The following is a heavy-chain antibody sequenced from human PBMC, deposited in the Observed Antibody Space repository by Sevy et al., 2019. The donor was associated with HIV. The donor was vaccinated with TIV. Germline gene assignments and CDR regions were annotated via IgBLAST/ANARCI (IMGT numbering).Heavy chain of an antibody. Sequence: GGSLRLSCAASGFTFSSYSMNWVRQAPGKGLEWVSSISSSSSYIYYADSVKGRFTISRDNAKNSLYLQMNSLRAEDTAVYYCARDNPYSSSWWGAFDIWGQGTMVTVSS. V-gene: IGHV3-21*01. CDR1: GFTFSSYS. CDR3: ARDNPYSSSWWGAFDI. J-gene: IGHJ3*02. CDR2: ISSSSSYI. D-gene: IGHD6-6*01.